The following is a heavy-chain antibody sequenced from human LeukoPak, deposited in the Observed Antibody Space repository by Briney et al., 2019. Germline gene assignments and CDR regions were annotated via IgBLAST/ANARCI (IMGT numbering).Heavy chain of an antibody. D-gene: IGHD3-10*01. CDR3: ARARITMVRGVNAHYFDY. J-gene: IGHJ4*02. CDR2: IIPINGKT. Sequence: SVKVSCKASGGTFSSYAISWVRQAPGQGLEWMGWIIPINGKTNYAQKLQGRVTITTNESTSTAYMELSSLRSEDTAVYYGARARITMVRGVNAHYFDYWGQGTLVTVSS. CDR1: GGTFSSYA. V-gene: IGHV1-69*05.